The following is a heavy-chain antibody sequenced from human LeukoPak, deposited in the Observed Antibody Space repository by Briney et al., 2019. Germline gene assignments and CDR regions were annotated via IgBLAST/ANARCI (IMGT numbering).Heavy chain of an antibody. D-gene: IGHD1-26*01. CDR3: AKKAQYNGNYPLDY. CDR1: GFTFTSYS. Sequence: GGSLRLSCAASGFTFTSYSMSWVRQAPGKGLEWVSGTGDRGDYTYYADSVKGRFTISRDNSKNTLYLQMNSLRAEDTALYFCAKKAQYNGNYPLDYWGQGTLVTVSS. J-gene: IGHJ4*02. V-gene: IGHV3-23*01. CDR2: TGDRGDYT.